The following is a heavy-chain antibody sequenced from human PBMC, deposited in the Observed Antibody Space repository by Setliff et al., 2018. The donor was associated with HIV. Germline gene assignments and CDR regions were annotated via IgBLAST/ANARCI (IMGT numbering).Heavy chain of an antibody. CDR2: INANTGNP. J-gene: IGHJ5*01. Sequence: ASVKVSCKASGYVFTTYVINWVRQAPGRGLELMGWINANTGNPRYAPGFTGRFVFSLDTSATTAHLQINGLKTDDTAVSYCARDYNYASGTYNWFDPWGQGTLVTVSS. D-gene: IGHD3-10*01. V-gene: IGHV7-4-1*02. CDR1: GYVFTTYV. CDR3: ARDYNYASGTYNWFDP.